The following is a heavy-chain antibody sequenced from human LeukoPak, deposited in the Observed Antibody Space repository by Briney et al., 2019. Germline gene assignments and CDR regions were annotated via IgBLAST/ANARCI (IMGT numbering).Heavy chain of an antibody. V-gene: IGHV3-23*01. CDR2: INGIGGST. J-gene: IGHJ4*02. CDR3: AKDPEKWLQLRLGFSD. D-gene: IGHD5-24*01. Sequence: GGSLRLSCAASGFTFSSYDMHWVRQAPGKGLGWVSDINGIGGSTYYADSVKGRFTISRDNSKNTLYLQMNSLRAEDTAVYYCAKDPEKWLQLRLGFSDWGQGTLVTVSS. CDR1: GFTFSSYD.